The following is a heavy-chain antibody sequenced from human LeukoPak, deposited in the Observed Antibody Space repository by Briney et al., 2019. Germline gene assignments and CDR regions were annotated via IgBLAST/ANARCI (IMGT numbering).Heavy chain of an antibody. V-gene: IGHV1-24*01. CDR1: GYTLTELS. Sequence: GASVKVSCKVSGYTLTELSMHLVRQAPGKGLEWMGGFDPEDGETIYAQKFQGRVTMTEDTSTDTAYMELSSLRSEDTAVYYCATLPAYSSGWSHWGQGTLVTVSS. CDR2: FDPEDGET. CDR3: ATLPAYSSGWSH. J-gene: IGHJ4*02. D-gene: IGHD6-19*01.